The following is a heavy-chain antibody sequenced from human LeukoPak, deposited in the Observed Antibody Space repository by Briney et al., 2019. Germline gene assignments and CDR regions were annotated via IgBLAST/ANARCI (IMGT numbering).Heavy chain of an antibody. D-gene: IGHD3-16*01. J-gene: IGHJ4*02. CDR1: GFTLNSYI. Sequence: HAGRSLRLSCEASGFTLNSYIMHWVRQAPGKGLEWVALISFDGRDKQYADSVKGRFTISKDNSKNTLYLQMNSLSGDDTSMYFCARAYGGLINYWGQGTLVTVSS. CDR2: ISFDGRDK. CDR3: ARAYGGLINY. V-gene: IGHV3-30*04.